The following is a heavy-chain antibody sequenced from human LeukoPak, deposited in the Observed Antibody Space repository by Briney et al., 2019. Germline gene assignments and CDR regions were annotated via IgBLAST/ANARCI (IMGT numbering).Heavy chain of an antibody. CDR3: AKNRGNYYYFDY. D-gene: IGHD4-11*01. Sequence: GGSLRLSCAASGFTFSSYAMSWVRQAPGEGLEWVSAISGSSGSTYYADSVKDRFTISRDKSKNTLYLQMNSLRAEDTAVYYCAKNRGNYYYFDYWGQGTLVTVSS. CDR2: ISGSSGST. CDR1: GFTFSSYA. J-gene: IGHJ4*02. V-gene: IGHV3-23*01.